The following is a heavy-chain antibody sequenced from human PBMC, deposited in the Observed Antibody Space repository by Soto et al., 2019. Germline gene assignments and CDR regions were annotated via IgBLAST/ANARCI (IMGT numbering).Heavy chain of an antibody. J-gene: IGHJ4*02. CDR2: ISAYSGHT. V-gene: IGHV1-18*01. D-gene: IGHD6-19*01. CDR3: ARRPHLADNVELDY. Sequence: QVQLVQSGAEVKKPGASVTVSCKASGYTFTNYGINWVRQAPGQGLEWMGWISAYSGHTNYAQKLQDRVTMTTDTSTSTAYMDLRCLRSDDTAVYYCARRPHLADNVELDYWGQGTLVTVSS. CDR1: GYTFTNYG.